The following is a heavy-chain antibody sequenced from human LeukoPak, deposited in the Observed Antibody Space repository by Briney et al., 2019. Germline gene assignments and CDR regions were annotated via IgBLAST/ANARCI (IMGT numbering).Heavy chain of an antibody. CDR2: IYYSGST. V-gene: IGHV4-39*07. CDR1: GGSISSSSYY. J-gene: IGHJ4*02. D-gene: IGHD3-3*01. Sequence: SETLSLTCTVSGGSISSSSYYWGWIRQPPGKGLEWIGSIYYSGSTYYNPPLKSRVTISVDTSKNQFSLKLSSVTAADTAVYYCARVKGVLRFLEDGYDDYWGQGTLVTVSS. CDR3: ARVKGVLRFLEDGYDDY.